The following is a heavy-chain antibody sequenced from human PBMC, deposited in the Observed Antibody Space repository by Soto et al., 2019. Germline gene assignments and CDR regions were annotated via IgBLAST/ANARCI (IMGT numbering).Heavy chain of an antibody. CDR3: ARDLASYYYYGMDV. CDR1: GFTFSSYA. J-gene: IGHJ6*02. Sequence: PGGSLRLSCAASGFTFSSYAMHWVRQAPGKGLEWVAVISYDGSNKYYADSVKGRFTISRDNSKNTLYLQMNSLRAEDTAVYYCARDLASYYYYGMDVWGQGTTVTVSS. CDR2: ISYDGSNK. V-gene: IGHV3-30-3*01.